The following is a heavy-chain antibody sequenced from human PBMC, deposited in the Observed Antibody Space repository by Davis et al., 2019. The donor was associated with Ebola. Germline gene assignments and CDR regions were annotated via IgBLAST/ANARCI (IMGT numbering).Heavy chain of an antibody. CDR3: ARDPLDIVVVPADDDY. CDR2: INPNSGGT. D-gene: IGHD2-2*03. CDR1: GYTFTGYY. Sequence: ASVKVSCKASGYTFTGYYMHWVRQAPGQGLEWMGWINPNSGGTNYAQKFQGRVTMTRDTSISTAYMELSRLRSDDTAVYYCARDPLDIVVVPADDDYWGQGTLVTVSS. V-gene: IGHV1-2*02. J-gene: IGHJ4*02.